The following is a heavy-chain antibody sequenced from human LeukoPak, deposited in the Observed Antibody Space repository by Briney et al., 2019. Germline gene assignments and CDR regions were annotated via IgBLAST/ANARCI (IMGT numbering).Heavy chain of an antibody. Sequence: SQTLSLTCAIPGDSVSSSSAAWNWIRQTPSRGLEWLGRTYYRSKWYSYYGASVKSRITINPDTSKNQFSLQLNSVTPEDTAVYYCARGAAGAIDYWGQGTLVTVSS. CDR1: GDSVSSSSAA. D-gene: IGHD6-13*01. CDR2: TYYRSKWYS. J-gene: IGHJ4*02. V-gene: IGHV6-1*01. CDR3: ARGAAGAIDY.